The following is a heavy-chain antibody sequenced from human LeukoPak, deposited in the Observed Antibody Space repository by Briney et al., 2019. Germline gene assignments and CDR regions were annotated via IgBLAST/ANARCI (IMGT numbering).Heavy chain of an antibody. CDR1: GASISGHY. CDR3: VKVGYGSGTWGWFDP. D-gene: IGHD3-10*01. V-gene: IGHV4-59*11. CDR2: IYSGSV. J-gene: IGHJ5*02. Sequence: SETLSLTCNVSGASISGHYWSWLRQSPGKGLECIGYIYSGSVDYNPSLKSRATISGDASKNQVSVVLKSVTTADTAIYYCVKVGYGSGTWGWFDPWGQGILVTVST.